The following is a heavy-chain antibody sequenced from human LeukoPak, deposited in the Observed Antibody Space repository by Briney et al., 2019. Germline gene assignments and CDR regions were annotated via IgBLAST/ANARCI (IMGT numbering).Heavy chain of an antibody. CDR3: ARGHSAGQRSFDY. V-gene: IGHV4-34*01. CDR1: GGSFSGHY. CDR2: INHSGST. D-gene: IGHD5-24*01. J-gene: IGHJ4*02. Sequence: PSETLSLTCAVYGGSFSGHYWSWIRQPPGKGLEWIGEINHSGSTNYNPSLKSRVTISVDTSKNQFSLKLSSVTAADTAVYYCARGHSAGQRSFDYWGQGTLVTVSS.